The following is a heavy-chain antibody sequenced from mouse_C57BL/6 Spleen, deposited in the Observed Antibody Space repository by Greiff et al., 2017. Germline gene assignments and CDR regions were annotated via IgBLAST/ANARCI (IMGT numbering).Heavy chain of an antibody. D-gene: IGHD3-1*01. CDR2: FHPYNDDT. Sequence: QVQLQESGAELVKPGASVKMSCKASGYTFTTYPIEWMKQNHGQSLEWIGNFHPYNDDTKYNDKFKGKATFTVEKSSSTAYLLLSRLTSDDSAAYYYSRGGSYYFDYWGQGTTLTVSS. J-gene: IGHJ2*01. V-gene: IGHV1-47*01. CDR1: GYTFTTYP. CDR3: SRGGSYYFDY.